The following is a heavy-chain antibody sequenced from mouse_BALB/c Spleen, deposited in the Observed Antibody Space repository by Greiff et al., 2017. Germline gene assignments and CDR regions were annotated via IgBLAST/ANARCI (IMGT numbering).Heavy chain of an antibody. CDR3: ARDYRYDGAWFAY. D-gene: IGHD2-14*01. Sequence: QVHVKQSGPGLVAPSQSLSITCTVSGFSLTSYGVHWVRQPPGKGLEWLGVIWAGGSTNYNSALMSRLSISKDNSKSQVFLKMNSLQTDDTAMYYCARDYRYDGAWFAYWGQGTLVTVSA. J-gene: IGHJ3*01. CDR2: IWAGGST. CDR1: GFSLTSYG. V-gene: IGHV2-9*02.